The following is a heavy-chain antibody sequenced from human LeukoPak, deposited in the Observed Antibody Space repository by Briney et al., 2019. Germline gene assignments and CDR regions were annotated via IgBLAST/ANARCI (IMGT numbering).Heavy chain of an antibody. CDR3: ARGEYYFDY. J-gene: IGHJ4*02. CDR1: GFTFSSYA. CDR2: ISYDGSNK. D-gene: IGHD3-10*01. Sequence: GGSLSLSCAACGFTFSSYAMRWVRQAPGKGLEGVAVISYDGSNKYYADSVKGRFTISRDNSKNTLYLQMNSLRAEDTAVYYCARGEYYFDYWGQGTLVTVSS. V-gene: IGHV3-30-3*01.